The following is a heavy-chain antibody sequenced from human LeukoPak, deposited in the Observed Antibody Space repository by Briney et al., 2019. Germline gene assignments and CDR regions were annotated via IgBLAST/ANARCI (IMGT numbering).Heavy chain of an antibody. CDR2: IYHSGST. Sequence: SETLSLTCAVSGGSISSSNWWGWVRQPPGKGLEWIGEIYHSGSTNYNPSLKSRVTISVDKSKNQFSLKLSSVTAADTAVYYCARGLPNPPPKQWLVKLYYYGMDVWGKGTTVTVSS. J-gene: IGHJ6*04. CDR1: GGSISSSNW. V-gene: IGHV4-4*02. D-gene: IGHD6-19*01. CDR3: ARGLPNPPPKQWLVKLYYYGMDV.